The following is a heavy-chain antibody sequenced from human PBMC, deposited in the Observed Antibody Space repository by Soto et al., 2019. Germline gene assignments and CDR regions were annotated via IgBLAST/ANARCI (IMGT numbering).Heavy chain of an antibody. CDR1: GGSISGSY. J-gene: IGHJ4*02. Sequence: ASETLSLTCSVSGGSISGSYWSWIRQSTGKGLEWLGYVYYTGRTNYSPSLRSRVSISVDTSKNEFSLRLSSVTAADTAVYFCARSVAVPGAHIDYWGQGTQVTVSS. CDR2: VYYTGRT. V-gene: IGHV4-59*01. CDR3: ARSVAVPGAHIDY. D-gene: IGHD6-19*01.